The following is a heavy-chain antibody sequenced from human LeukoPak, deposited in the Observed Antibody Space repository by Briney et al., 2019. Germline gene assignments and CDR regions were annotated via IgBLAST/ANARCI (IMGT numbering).Heavy chain of an antibody. J-gene: IGHJ5*02. V-gene: IGHV1-18*01. CDR2: ISAYNGNT. CDR3: ARALYYGSGSYSWFDH. CDR1: GYTFTSYC. Sequence: ASVKVSCKASGYTFTSYCINWVRQAPGQGLEWMGWISAYNGNTNYAQKLQGRVTMTTDTSTTTAYMQVRSARSDDTAVYYCARALYYGSGSYSWFDHWGQGRLVTVSS. D-gene: IGHD3-10*01.